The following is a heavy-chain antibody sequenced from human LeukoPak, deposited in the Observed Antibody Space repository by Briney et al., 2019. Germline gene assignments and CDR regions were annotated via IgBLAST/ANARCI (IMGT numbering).Heavy chain of an antibody. CDR3: VRASYTGFDLHFDQ. J-gene: IGHJ4*02. V-gene: IGHV3-48*03. CDR1: GFAFSGRE. Sequence: QPGGSLRLSCSASGFAFSGREMAWVRQAPGKGLEWVSYISSNGKTILHADSVKGRITISRDNAEKSLYLQLGGLRVEDSAFYYCVRASYTGFDLHFDQWGQGTLVTVSS. CDR2: ISSNGKTI. D-gene: IGHD5-12*01.